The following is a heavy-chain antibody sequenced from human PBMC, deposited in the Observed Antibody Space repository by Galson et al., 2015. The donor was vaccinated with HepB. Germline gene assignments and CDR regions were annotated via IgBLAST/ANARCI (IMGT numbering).Heavy chain of an antibody. CDR2: ISYDGSNK. D-gene: IGHD5-24*01. Sequence: SLRLSCAASGFTFSHYGMHWVRQAPGKGLEWVAIISYDGSNKYYADSVKGRFTISRDNSKNTLYLQMNSLRDDDTAVYYCARDLGGVDGDGLDVWGQGSAVTVSS. CDR3: ARDLGGVDGDGLDV. J-gene: IGHJ6*02. V-gene: IGHV3-33*01. CDR1: GFTFSHYG.